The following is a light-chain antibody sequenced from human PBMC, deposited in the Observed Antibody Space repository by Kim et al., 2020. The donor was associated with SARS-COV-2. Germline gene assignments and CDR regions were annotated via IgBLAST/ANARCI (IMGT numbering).Light chain of an antibody. CDR2: SNN. CDR1: SSNVGSNT. V-gene: IGLV1-44*01. J-gene: IGLJ3*02. Sequence: GQRVTISCSGSSSNVGSNTVNWYQQLPGPAPKLLIYSNNQRPSGVPDRFSGSKSGTSASLAISGLQSEDEADYSCAAWDDSLNGWVFGGGTQLTVL. CDR3: AAWDDSLNGWV.